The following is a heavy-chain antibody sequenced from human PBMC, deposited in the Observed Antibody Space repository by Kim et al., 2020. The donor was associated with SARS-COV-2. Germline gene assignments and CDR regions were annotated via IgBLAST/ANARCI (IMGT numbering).Heavy chain of an antibody. V-gene: IGHV1-69*04. CDR1: GGTFSSYA. Sequence: SVKVSCKASGGTFSSYAISWVRQAPGQGLEWMGRIIPILGIANYAQKFQGRVTITADKSTSTAYMELGSLRSADTAVYYCARYAESRHDAFDIWGQGTMVTVSS. CDR3: ARYAESRHDAFDI. J-gene: IGHJ3*02. CDR2: IIPILGIA.